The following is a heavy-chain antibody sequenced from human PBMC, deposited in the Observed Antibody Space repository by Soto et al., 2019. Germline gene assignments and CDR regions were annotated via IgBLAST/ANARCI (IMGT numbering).Heavy chain of an antibody. Sequence: QVQLVQSGAEVKKPGASVKVSCKASGYTFTSYDINWVRQASGQGLEWMGWMNPNSGNTGYAQKFQGRVTMTRNTSISTAYMELSSLRSEDTAAYYCARGDYHYYYMDVWGKGTTVTVSS. V-gene: IGHV1-8*01. CDR3: ARGDYHYYYMDV. J-gene: IGHJ6*03. CDR2: MNPNSGNT. CDR1: GYTFTSYD.